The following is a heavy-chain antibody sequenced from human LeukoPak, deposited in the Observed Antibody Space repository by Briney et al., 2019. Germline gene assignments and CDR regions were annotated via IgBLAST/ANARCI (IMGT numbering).Heavy chain of an antibody. CDR3: ARWAGVTDY. Sequence: GGSLRLSCVASGFTFENYWMSWVRQAPGKGPEWVANIKQDGSVEHYMDSVKGRFTISRDNAKNSLILQMNSLRAEDTAVYYCARWAGVTDYWGQGTLVTVSS. J-gene: IGHJ4*02. CDR1: GFTFENYW. CDR2: IKQDGSVE. D-gene: IGHD5-18*01. V-gene: IGHV3-7*01.